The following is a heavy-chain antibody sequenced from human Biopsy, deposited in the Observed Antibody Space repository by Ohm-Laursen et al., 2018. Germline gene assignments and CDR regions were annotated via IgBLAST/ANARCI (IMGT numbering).Heavy chain of an antibody. J-gene: IGHJ4*02. D-gene: IGHD2-2*02. CDR2: ISGYNGNT. V-gene: IGHV1-18*01. CDR1: GYSFTSYG. Sequence: ATVKISCKASGYSFTSYGISWVRQAPGQGLEWMGRISGYNGNTNYAQKFQGRVTMTADTSTSTVYMKVRGLRSDDSAVYYCARVTIPLYLDYWGQGTRVSVSS. CDR3: ARVTIPLYLDY.